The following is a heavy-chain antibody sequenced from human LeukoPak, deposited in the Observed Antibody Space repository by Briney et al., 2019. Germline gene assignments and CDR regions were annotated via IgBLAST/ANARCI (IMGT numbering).Heavy chain of an antibody. Sequence: PSETLSLTCAVYGGSFSGYYWSWIRQPPGKGLEWIGEINHSGSTNYNPSLKSRVTISVDTSRNQFSLKLSSVTAADTAVYYCARRKVDYGGVYDAFDIWGQGTMVTVSS. CDR3: ARRKVDYGGVYDAFDI. V-gene: IGHV4-34*01. CDR2: INHSGST. J-gene: IGHJ3*02. D-gene: IGHD4-23*01. CDR1: GGSFSGYY.